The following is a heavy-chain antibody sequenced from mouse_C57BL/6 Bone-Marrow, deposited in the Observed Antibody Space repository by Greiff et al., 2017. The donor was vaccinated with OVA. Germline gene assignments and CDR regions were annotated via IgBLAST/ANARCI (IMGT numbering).Heavy chain of an antibody. D-gene: IGHD1-1*01. V-gene: IGHV1-74*01. CDR1: GYTFTSYW. J-gene: IGHJ4*01. Sequence: VKLQQPGAELVKPGASVKVSCKASGYTFTSYWMHWVKQRPGQGLEWIGRIHPSDSDTNYNQKFKGKATLTVDKSSSTAYMQLSSLTSEDSAVYYCAIHYGSSSYYYAMDYWGQGTSVTVSS. CDR3: AIHYGSSSYYYAMDY. CDR2: IHPSDSDT.